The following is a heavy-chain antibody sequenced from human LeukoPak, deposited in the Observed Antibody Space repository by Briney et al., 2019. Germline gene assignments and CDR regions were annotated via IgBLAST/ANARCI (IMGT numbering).Heavy chain of an antibody. Sequence: GASVKVSCKASGYTFTSYYMHWVRQAPGQGLELIGIINPSGCSTSYAQKFQGRVTMTRDTSTSTVYMELSSLRSEDTAVYYCARSPGGCSGGSCYYNPYYFDYWGQGTLVTVSS. CDR1: GYTFTSYY. D-gene: IGHD2-15*01. V-gene: IGHV1-46*01. CDR2: INPSGCST. CDR3: ARSPGGCSGGSCYYNPYYFDY. J-gene: IGHJ4*02.